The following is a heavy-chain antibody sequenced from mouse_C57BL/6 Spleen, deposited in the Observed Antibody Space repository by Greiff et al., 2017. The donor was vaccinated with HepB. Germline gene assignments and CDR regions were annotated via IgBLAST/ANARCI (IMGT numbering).Heavy chain of an antibody. CDR3: ARYGYDWYFDV. CDR1: GFTFSDYY. V-gene: IGHV5-16*01. CDR2: INYDGSST. Sequence: EVKLMESEGGLVQPGSSMKLYCTASGFTFSDYYMAWVRQVPEKGLEWVANINYDGSSTYYLDSLKSRFIISRDNAKNILYLQMSSLKSEDTATYYCARYGYDWYFDVWGTGTTVTVSS. D-gene: IGHD2-2*01. J-gene: IGHJ1*03.